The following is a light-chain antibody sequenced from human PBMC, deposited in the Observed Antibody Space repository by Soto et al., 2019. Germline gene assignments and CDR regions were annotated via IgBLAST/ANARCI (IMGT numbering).Light chain of an antibody. CDR1: SSDVGGYKY. J-gene: IGLJ2*01. Sequence: QSALTQPASVSGSPGQSITISCTGTSSDVGGYKYVSWYQQHPGKAPKVMIYDVSNRPSGVSNRFSGSKSGNTASLTISGLQAEDEAHYYCSSYTSSNTVVFGGGTKPTVL. V-gene: IGLV2-14*01. CDR2: DVS. CDR3: SSYTSSNTVV.